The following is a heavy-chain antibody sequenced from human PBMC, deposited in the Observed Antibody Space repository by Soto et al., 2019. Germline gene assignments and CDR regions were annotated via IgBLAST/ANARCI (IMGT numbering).Heavy chain of an antibody. CDR3: ARAVTGPANSSGYYLGAFDI. Sequence: ASVKVSCKASGGTFSSYAISWVRQAPGQGLEWMGGIIPIFGTANYAQKFQGRVTITADESTSTAYMELSSLRSEDTAVYYCARAVTGPANSSGYYLGAFDIWGQGTMVTVSS. CDR2: IIPIFGTA. D-gene: IGHD3-22*01. CDR1: GGTFSSYA. J-gene: IGHJ3*02. V-gene: IGHV1-69*13.